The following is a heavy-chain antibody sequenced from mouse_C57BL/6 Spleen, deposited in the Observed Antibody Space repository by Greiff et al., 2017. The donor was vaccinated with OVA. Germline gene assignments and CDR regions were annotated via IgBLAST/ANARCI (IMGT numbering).Heavy chain of an antibody. Sequence: EVKLMESGGGLVKPGGSLKLSCAASGFTFSDYGMHWVRQAPEKGLEWVAYISSGSSTIYYADTVKGRFTISRDNAKNTLSLQMTSLRSEDTAMYYCARGEFYAMDYWGQGTSVTVSS. J-gene: IGHJ4*01. CDR1: GFTFSDYG. CDR2: ISSGSSTI. CDR3: ARGEFYAMDY. V-gene: IGHV5-17*01.